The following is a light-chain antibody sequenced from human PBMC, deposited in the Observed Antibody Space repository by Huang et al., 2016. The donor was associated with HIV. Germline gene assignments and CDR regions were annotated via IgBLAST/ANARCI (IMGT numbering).Light chain of an antibody. Sequence: EIVMTLSPATLSVSPGERATLSCRASQSVGGNLAWYQQKPGQAPRLLIFGSSTRATDIPARFSGSGSGTEFTLTISSLQSEDFAVYYCQQYKNWPPYTFGQGTNLEI. J-gene: IGKJ2*01. CDR2: GSS. CDR1: QSVGGN. CDR3: QQYKNWPPYT. V-gene: IGKV3-15*01.